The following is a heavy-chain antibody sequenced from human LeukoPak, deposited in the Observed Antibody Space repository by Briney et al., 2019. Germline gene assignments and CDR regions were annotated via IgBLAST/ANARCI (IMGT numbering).Heavy chain of an antibody. J-gene: IGHJ4*02. Sequence: SVKVSCEASGGTFSSYAISWVRQAPGQGLEWMGRIIPIFGTANYAQKFQGRVTITTDESTSTAYMELSSLRSEDTAVYYCAINYYDSSGYLPFSYWGQGTLVTVSS. CDR1: GGTFSSYA. CDR2: IIPIFGTA. CDR3: AINYYDSSGYLPFSY. V-gene: IGHV1-69*05. D-gene: IGHD3-22*01.